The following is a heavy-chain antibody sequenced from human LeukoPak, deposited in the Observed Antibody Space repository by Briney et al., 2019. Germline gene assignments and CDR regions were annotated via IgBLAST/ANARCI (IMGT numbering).Heavy chain of an antibody. Sequence: GESLKISCNGSGYSFTSFWIGWVRQVPGKGLEWMGTIYPGDSYVTDSPSFQGQVTISVDKSISTAYLQWSSLKASDTAMYYCARLVQSSYYYDSSGYSLSRGFDYWGQGTLVTVSS. CDR2: IYPGDSYV. D-gene: IGHD3-22*01. V-gene: IGHV5-51*01. J-gene: IGHJ4*02. CDR1: GYSFTSFW. CDR3: ARLVQSSYYYDSSGYSLSRGFDY.